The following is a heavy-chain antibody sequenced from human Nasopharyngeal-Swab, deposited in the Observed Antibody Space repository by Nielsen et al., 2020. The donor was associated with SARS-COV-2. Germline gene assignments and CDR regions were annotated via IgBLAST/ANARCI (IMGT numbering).Heavy chain of an antibody. CDR2: VFSSGST. D-gene: IGHD4-17*01. V-gene: IGHV4-39*07. J-gene: IGHJ3*02. Sequence: IRQPPGKGLEWIGTVFSSGSTYNPSLKSRVTMSVDTSKNQFSLKLTSVTAADTAVYYCARLRGDYAADAFDIWGQGTMVTVSS. CDR3: ARLRGDYAADAFDI.